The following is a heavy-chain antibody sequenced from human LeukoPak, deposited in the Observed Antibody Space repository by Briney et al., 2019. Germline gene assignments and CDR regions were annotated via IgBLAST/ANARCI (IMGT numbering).Heavy chain of an antibody. Sequence: PGGSLRLSCAASGFTFSSYEMSWVRQAPGRGLEWASYISSGGTTIYYADSVKGRFTTSRDNAKNSLYLQMNSLRAEDTAIYYCARVMRMVRGVPLDYWGQGTLVTASS. J-gene: IGHJ4*02. CDR1: GFTFSSYE. CDR2: ISSGGTTI. D-gene: IGHD3-10*01. CDR3: ARVMRMVRGVPLDY. V-gene: IGHV3-48*03.